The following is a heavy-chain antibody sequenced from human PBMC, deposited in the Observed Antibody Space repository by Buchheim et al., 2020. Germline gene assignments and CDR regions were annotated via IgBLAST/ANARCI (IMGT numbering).Heavy chain of an antibody. D-gene: IGHD1-26*01. CDR1: GFTFSSFE. V-gene: IGHV3-48*03. Sequence: EVQLVESGGGLVQPGGSLRLSCAASGFTFSSFEMNWVRKAPGKGLEWVSSISSSVSTIYYEDSVKGRSTISRDNAKNSLSLQMNSLRAEDTAVYYCAREDVGQWELPPLIYFDYWGQGTL. J-gene: IGHJ4*02. CDR3: AREDVGQWELPPLIYFDY. CDR2: ISSSVSTI.